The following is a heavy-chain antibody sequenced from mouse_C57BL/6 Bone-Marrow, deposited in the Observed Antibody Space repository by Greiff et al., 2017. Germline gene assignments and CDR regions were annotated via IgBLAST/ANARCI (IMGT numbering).Heavy chain of an antibody. CDR1: GFTFSSYG. D-gene: IGHD1-2*01. V-gene: IGHV5-6*01. Sequence: EVKLMESGGDLVKPGGSLKLSCAASGFTFSSYGMSWVRQTPDTRLEWVATISSGGSYTYYPDSVKGRFTISRDNAKNTLYLQMSSLKSEDTAMYYCARHRTTAFDYWGQGTTLTVSS. J-gene: IGHJ2*01. CDR3: ARHRTTAFDY. CDR2: ISSGGSYT.